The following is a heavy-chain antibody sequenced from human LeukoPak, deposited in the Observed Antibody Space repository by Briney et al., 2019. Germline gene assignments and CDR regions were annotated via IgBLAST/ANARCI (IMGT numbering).Heavy chain of an antibody. V-gene: IGHV3-30*04. J-gene: IGHJ4*02. Sequence: GGSLRLSCAASGFTFSTYAMHWVRQAPGKGLEWVAVISYDGRNKYYADSVKGRFTISRDNSKNTLHVQMNSLRAEDTAVYYCAPSRGLDMIFNDWGQGTLVTVSS. CDR3: APSRGLDMIFND. CDR2: ISYDGRNK. CDR1: GFTFSTYA. D-gene: IGHD2-2*03.